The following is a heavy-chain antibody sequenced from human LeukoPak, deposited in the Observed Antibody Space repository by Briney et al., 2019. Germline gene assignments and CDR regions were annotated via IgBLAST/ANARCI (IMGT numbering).Heavy chain of an antibody. D-gene: IGHD4-23*01. Sequence: ASVKVSCKASGYTFTSYGISWVRQAPGQGLEWMGWIGAYNGNTNYAQKLQGRVTMTTDTSTSTAYMELRSLRSDDTAVYYCALLPGLGGGNSGWFDPWGQGTLVTVSS. V-gene: IGHV1-18*01. CDR1: GYTFTSYG. CDR2: IGAYNGNT. J-gene: IGHJ5*02. CDR3: ALLPGLGGGNSGWFDP.